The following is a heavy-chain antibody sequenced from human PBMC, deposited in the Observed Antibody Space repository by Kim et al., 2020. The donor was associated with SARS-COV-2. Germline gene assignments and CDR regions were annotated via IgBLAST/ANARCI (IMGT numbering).Heavy chain of an antibody. CDR1: GFTFSSYG. Sequence: GGSLRLSCAASGFTFSSYGMHWVRQAPGKGLEWVAVISYDGSNKYYADSVKGRFTISRDNSKNTLYLQMNSLRAEDTAVYYCAKEMDGSGSYYYYYYYGMDVWGQGTTVTVSS. D-gene: IGHD3-10*01. CDR3: AKEMDGSGSYYYYYYYGMDV. J-gene: IGHJ6*02. CDR2: ISYDGSNK. V-gene: IGHV3-30*18.